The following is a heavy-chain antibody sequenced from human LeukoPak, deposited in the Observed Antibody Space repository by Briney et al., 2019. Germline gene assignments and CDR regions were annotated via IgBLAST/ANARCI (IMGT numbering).Heavy chain of an antibody. D-gene: IGHD3-3*01. V-gene: IGHV3-23*01. CDR1: GFTFSSYA. CDR2: ISGSGDST. J-gene: IGHJ6*03. Sequence: PGGSLRLSRAASGFTFSSYAMRWVRQAPGKGLEWVSTISGSGDSTYYADSVKGRFTISRDNSKNTLYLQMNSLRAEDTAVYYCAKRNSITIFGVVYYYMDVWGKGTTVTVSS. CDR3: AKRNSITIFGVVYYYMDV.